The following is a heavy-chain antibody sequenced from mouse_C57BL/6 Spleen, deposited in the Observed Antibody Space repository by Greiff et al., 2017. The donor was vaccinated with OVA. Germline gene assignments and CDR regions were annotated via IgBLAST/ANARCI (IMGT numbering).Heavy chain of an antibody. D-gene: IGHD1-1*01. V-gene: IGHV1-15*01. Sequence: VQLQQSGAELVRPGASVTLSCKASGYTFTDYEMHWVKQTPVHGLEWIGAIDPETGGTAYNQKFKGKAILTADKSSSTAYMELRSLTSEDSAVYYCTRKVYGSSYGGYFDVWGTGTTVTVSS. CDR2: IDPETGGT. J-gene: IGHJ1*03. CDR3: TRKVYGSSYGGYFDV. CDR1: GYTFTDYE.